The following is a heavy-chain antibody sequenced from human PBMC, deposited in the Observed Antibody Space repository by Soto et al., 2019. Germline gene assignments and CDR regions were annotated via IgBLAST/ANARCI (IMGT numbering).Heavy chain of an antibody. CDR2: MDTNTDNK. CDR1: GYTFTSYD. CDR3: ARRKRTASEPSGDYYYPMDV. J-gene: IGHJ6*02. D-gene: IGHD2-21*02. Sequence: QVQLVQSGAEVKKPGASVKVSCKAPGYTFTSYDINWVRQAARQGLEWMGWMDTNTDNKGYAQKFQARVTMTRDTSISTAYMELSSLRSEDTAVYYCARRKRTASEPSGDYYYPMDVWGQGTTVTVSS. V-gene: IGHV1-8*01.